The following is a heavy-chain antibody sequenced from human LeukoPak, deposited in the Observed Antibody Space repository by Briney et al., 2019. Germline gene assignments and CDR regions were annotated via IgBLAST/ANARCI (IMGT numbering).Heavy chain of an antibody. CDR1: GYTFTSYY. D-gene: IGHD3-9*01. J-gene: IGHJ4*02. V-gene: IGHV1-46*01. CDR3: ARGIPYYDILTGYFDY. CDR2: ISPSGGST. Sequence: ASVKVSCKASGYTFTSYYMHWVRQAPGQGLEWMGIISPSGGSTNYAQKFQGRVTITADKSTSTAYVELSSLRSEDTAVYYCARGIPYYDILTGYFDYWGQGTLVTVSS.